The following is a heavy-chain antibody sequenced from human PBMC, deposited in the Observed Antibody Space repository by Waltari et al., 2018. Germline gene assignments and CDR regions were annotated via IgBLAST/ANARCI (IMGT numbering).Heavy chain of an antibody. J-gene: IGHJ6*02. CDR2: INHSGST. D-gene: IGHD3-16*01. Sequence: QLQLQESGPGLVKPSETLSLTCTVSGGSISSSSYYWGWIRQPPGKGLEWIGEINHSGSTNYNPSLKSRVTISVDTSKNQFSLKLSSVTAADTAVYYCARQSILGGHYYGMDVWGQGTTVTVSS. V-gene: IGHV4-39*01. CDR3: ARQSILGGHYYGMDV. CDR1: GGSISSSSYY.